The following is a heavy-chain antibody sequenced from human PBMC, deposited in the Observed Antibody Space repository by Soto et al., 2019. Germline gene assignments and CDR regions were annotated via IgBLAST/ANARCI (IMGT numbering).Heavy chain of an antibody. J-gene: IGHJ5*02. D-gene: IGHD1-26*01. CDR2: IHSSGTT. CDR3: AKEGSGGPNWFDP. CDR1: GDSINNSY. V-gene: IGHV4-4*07. Sequence: LSLTCTVSGDSINNSYWSWIRQPAGKGLEWIGRIHSSGTTNLNPSLKTRVTMSADTSKNQLSLKLRSVTAADTAVYYCAKEGSGGPNWFDPWCPGTQVTVSS.